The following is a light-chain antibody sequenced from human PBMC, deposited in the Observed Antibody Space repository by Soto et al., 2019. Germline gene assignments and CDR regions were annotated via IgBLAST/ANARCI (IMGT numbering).Light chain of an antibody. J-gene: IGKJ3*01. CDR3: HQYGTAPLT. CDR2: GAS. V-gene: IGKV3-20*01. Sequence: EIVMTQSPATLSVSPGERATLSCRASQSVSSKLAWFQQKPGQAPSLLIYGASSRATGIPDRFSGSGSGTDFTLTISRLEPEDFSVYYCHQYGTAPLTFGPGTKVDIK. CDR1: QSVSSK.